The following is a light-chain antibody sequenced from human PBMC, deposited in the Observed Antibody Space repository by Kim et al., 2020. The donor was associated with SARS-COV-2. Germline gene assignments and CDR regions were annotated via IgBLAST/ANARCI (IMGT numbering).Light chain of an antibody. V-gene: IGKV2-28*01. J-gene: IGKJ2*01. CDR3: MQALQTPPYT. Sequence: DIVMTQSLLSLPVTPGEPASISCRSSQSVLHSNGYNYLDWYLQKPGQSPQLLIYLGSNRASGVPDRFSGSGSGTDFTLKISRVEAEDVGVYYCMQALQTPPYTFGQGTKLEI. CDR1: QSVLHSNGYNY. CDR2: LGS.